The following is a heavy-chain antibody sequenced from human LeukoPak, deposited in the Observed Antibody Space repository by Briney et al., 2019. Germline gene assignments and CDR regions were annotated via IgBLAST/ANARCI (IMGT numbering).Heavy chain of an antibody. D-gene: IGHD6-19*01. CDR1: GFPFSSYW. CDR2: IKQDGSEK. CDR3: AREGNGMGWYRDDYYYGMDV. J-gene: IGHJ6*02. Sequence: GGSLRLSCVASGFPFSSYWMTWVRQAPGKGLEWVANIKQDGSEKYYVDSVKGRFTISRDNAKNSLYLQMNSLRAEDTAVYYCAREGNGMGWYRDDYYYGMDVWGQGTTVTVSS. V-gene: IGHV3-7*03.